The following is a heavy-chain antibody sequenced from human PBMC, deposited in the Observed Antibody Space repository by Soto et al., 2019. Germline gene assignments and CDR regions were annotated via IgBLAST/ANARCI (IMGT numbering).Heavy chain of an antibody. Sequence: VASVKVSCKASGGTFSSYAISWVRQAPGQGLEWMGGIIPIFGTANYAQKFQGRVTITADESTSTAYMELGSLRSEDTAVYYCARDGPDCSGGSCYGYWGQGTLVTVSS. CDR3: ARDGPDCSGGSCYGY. CDR1: GGTFSSYA. D-gene: IGHD2-15*01. J-gene: IGHJ4*02. V-gene: IGHV1-69*13. CDR2: IIPIFGTA.